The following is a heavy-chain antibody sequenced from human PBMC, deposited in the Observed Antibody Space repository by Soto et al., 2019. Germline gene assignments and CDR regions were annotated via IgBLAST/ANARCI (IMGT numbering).Heavy chain of an antibody. CDR3: AREKIPGLFDY. V-gene: IGHV4-34*01. CDR1: GGSFSGYY. CDR2: INHSGST. D-gene: IGHD2-21*01. Sequence: SETLSLTCAVYGGSFSGYYWTWIRQPPGTGLEWIGEINHSGSTNYNPSLKSRVTISVDTSKNQFSLKLTSVTAADTAVYYCAREKIPGLFDYGGQGTLVTVP. J-gene: IGHJ4*02.